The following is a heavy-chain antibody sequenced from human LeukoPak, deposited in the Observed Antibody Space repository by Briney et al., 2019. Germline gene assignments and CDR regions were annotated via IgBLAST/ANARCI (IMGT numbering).Heavy chain of an antibody. V-gene: IGHV1-46*01. Sequence: ASVKVSRKASGYTFTSYYMHWVRQAPGQGLEWMGIINPSGGSTSYAQKFQGRVTMTRDTSTSTVYMELSSLRSEDTAVYYCARDYEASPGGYYYFDYWGQGTLVTVSS. CDR1: GYTFTSYY. D-gene: IGHD3-16*01. CDR3: ARDYEASPGGYYYFDY. CDR2: INPSGGST. J-gene: IGHJ4*02.